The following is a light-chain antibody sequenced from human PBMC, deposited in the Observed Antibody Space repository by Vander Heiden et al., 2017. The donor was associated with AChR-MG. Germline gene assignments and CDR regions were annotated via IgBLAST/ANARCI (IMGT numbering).Light chain of an antibody. CDR2: GAS. CDR3: QQDSNLIT. Sequence: EIVMTQSPATLSVSPGERATLSCRASQSVNINFAWYQQKPGQAPRHRIYGASTRATGIPDRFSGSGSGTQFTLTISTLQSEDFAVDYWQQDSNLITFGQRTRLEI. V-gene: IGKV3-15*01. J-gene: IGKJ5*01. CDR1: QSVNIN.